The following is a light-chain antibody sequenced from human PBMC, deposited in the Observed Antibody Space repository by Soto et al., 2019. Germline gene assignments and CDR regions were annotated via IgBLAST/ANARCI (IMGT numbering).Light chain of an antibody. CDR1: SSDVCGYDF. CDR3: SSYTSSNSLV. V-gene: IGLV2-14*03. Sequence: QSVLTQPASVSGSPGQSITISCTGTSSDVCGYDFVSWYQQHPGKAPKLMIYDVSNRPSGVSNRLSGSKSGNTASLTISGFQAEDEADYYCSSYTSSNSLVFGPGTKVTVL. J-gene: IGLJ1*01. CDR2: DVS.